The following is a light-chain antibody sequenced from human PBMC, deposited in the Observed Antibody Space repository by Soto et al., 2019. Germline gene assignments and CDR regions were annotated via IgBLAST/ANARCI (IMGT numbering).Light chain of an antibody. Sequence: ENVLTQSPGTLSLSPGERVTLSCSASQTVGSGYFAGYQKKPGQAPRLLIYGTTSRATGIPDRFSGSGSGTEFTLTTGRLEPEDLAVDYCQQYGSSPSCGGGTKVEIK. V-gene: IGKV3-20*01. CDR3: QQYGSSPS. CDR2: GTT. J-gene: IGKJ4*02. CDR1: QTVGSGY.